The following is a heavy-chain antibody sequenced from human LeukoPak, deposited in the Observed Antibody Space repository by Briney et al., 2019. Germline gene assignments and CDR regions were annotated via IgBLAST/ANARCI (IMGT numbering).Heavy chain of an antibody. J-gene: IGHJ4*02. V-gene: IGHV3-48*01. CDR1: GFTFSSYS. Sequence: PGGSLRLSCAASGFTFSSYSMSWVRQAPGKGLEWVSYISSSSDSIYHADSVKGRFTISRDNAKNSLYLQMNTLRAEDTAFYYCARGRAGFYFDYWGQGILVTVSS. CDR3: ARGRAGFYFDY. CDR2: ISSSSDSI.